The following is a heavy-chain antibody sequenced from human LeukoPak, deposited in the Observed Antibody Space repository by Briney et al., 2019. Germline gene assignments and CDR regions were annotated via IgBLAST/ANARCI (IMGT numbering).Heavy chain of an antibody. D-gene: IGHD3-10*01. CDR3: STYYYGSGSYLEGAFDI. CDR2: IYYSGST. CDR1: GGSISSGGYY. V-gene: IGHV4-31*03. J-gene: IGHJ3*02. Sequence: SQALSLTCTVSGGSISSGGYYWSWIRQHPGKGLEWIGYIYYSGSTYYNPSLKSRVTISVDTSKNQFSLKLSSVTAADTAVYYCSTYYYGSGSYLEGAFDIWGQGTMVTVSS.